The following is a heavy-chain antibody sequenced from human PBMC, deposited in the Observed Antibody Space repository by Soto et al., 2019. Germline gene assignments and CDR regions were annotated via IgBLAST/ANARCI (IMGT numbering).Heavy chain of an antibody. CDR1: GFSLSTSVVS. J-gene: IGHJ4*02. CDR3: AHSRYYYGSGSAFDY. CDR2: LYWDDDK. V-gene: IGHV2-5*02. D-gene: IGHD3-10*01. Sequence: QITLKESGPTLVKPTQTLTLTCTFSGFSLSTSVVSLGWIRQPPGKALGWLALLYWDDDKRHTPSLKRRLTTTKDTSKDLVVLTMTNMDPVDTATYYCAHSRYYYGSGSAFDYWGQGTLVTVSS.